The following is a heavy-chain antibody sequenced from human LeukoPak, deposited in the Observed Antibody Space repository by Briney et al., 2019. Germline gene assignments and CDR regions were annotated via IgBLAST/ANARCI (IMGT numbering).Heavy chain of an antibody. V-gene: IGHV4-4*02. CDR2: IYHSGST. CDR1: GGSISSSNW. D-gene: IGHD3-22*01. Sequence: KTSETLSLTCAVSGGSISSSNWWSWVRQPPGKGLEWIGEIYHSGSTNYNPSLKSRVTTSVDKSKNQFSLKLSSVTAADTAVYYCARAGSGYTFYYYYYGMDVWGQGTTATVSS. CDR3: ARAGSGYTFYYYYYGMDV. J-gene: IGHJ6*02.